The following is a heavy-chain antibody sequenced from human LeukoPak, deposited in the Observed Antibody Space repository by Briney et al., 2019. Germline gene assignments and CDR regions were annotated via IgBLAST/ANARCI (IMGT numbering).Heavy chain of an antibody. V-gene: IGHV1-46*01. J-gene: IGHJ5*02. CDR2: INPSGGST. CDR1: GYTFTSYY. D-gene: IGHD1-26*01. Sequence: ASVKVSCKASGYTFTSYYMHWVRQAPGQGLEWMGIINPSGGSTSYAQKFQGRVTMTRNMSTSTVYMELSSLRSEDTAVYYCAREEALVGATNRWFDPWGQGTLVTVSS. CDR3: AREEALVGATNRWFDP.